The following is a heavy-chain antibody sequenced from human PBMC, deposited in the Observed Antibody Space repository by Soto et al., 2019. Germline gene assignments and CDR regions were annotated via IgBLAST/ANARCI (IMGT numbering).Heavy chain of an antibody. Sequence: QVQLQQWGAGLLKPSETLSLTCAVYGGSFSGYYWSWIRQPPGKGLEWIWEINHSGSTNYNPSLKSRVTISVDTSKNQFSLKRSSVTVAGTAVYYCARVGGRYDSSGFLCNYGMDVWGQGTTVTVSS. CDR2: INHSGST. CDR1: GGSFSGYY. D-gene: IGHD3-22*01. V-gene: IGHV4-34*01. CDR3: ARVGGRYDSSGFLCNYGMDV. J-gene: IGHJ6*02.